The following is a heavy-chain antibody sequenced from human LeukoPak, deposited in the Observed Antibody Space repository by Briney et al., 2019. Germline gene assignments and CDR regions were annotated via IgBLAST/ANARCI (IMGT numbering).Heavy chain of an antibody. V-gene: IGHV4-39*07. CDR2: IYHSGST. Sequence: SETLSLTCTVSGGSISSSSYYWGWIRQPPGKGLEWIGSIYHSGSTYYNPSLKSRVTISVDTSKNQFSLKLSSVTAADTAVYYCARGGAAFGTAEFDYWGQGTLVTVSS. D-gene: IGHD6-25*01. J-gene: IGHJ4*02. CDR3: ARGGAAFGTAEFDY. CDR1: GGSISSSSYY.